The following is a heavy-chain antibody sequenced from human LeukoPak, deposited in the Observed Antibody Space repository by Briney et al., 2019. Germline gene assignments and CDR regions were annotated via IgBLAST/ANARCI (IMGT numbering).Heavy chain of an antibody. D-gene: IGHD5-18*01. V-gene: IGHV4-4*07. Sequence: PSETLSLTCTVSGGSISSYYWSWIRQPAGKGLEWIGRIYTSGSTNYNPSLKSRVTISVDTSKNQFSLKLSSVTAADTAVYYCARAERGYSYGYIYYWGQGTLVTVSS. CDR2: IYTSGST. CDR3: ARAERGYSYGYIYY. CDR1: GGSISSYY. J-gene: IGHJ4*02.